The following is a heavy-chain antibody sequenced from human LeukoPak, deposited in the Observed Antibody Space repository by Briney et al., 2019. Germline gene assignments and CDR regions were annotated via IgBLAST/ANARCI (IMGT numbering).Heavy chain of an antibody. CDR1: GFTFSSYW. Sequence: GGSLRLSCAASGFTFSSYWMSWVRQAPGKGLEWVANIKQDGSEEVYVDSLKGRFTISRDNAKNSLFLQMNTLRAEDTAVYYCARDPYSSTWSYGMDVWGQGTTVTVSS. J-gene: IGHJ6*02. CDR3: ARDPYSSTWSYGMDV. V-gene: IGHV3-7*05. CDR2: IKQDGSEE. D-gene: IGHD6-6*01.